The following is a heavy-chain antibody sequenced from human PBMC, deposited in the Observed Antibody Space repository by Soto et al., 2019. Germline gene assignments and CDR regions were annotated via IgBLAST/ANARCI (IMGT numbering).Heavy chain of an antibody. V-gene: IGHV3-21*01. D-gene: IGHD5-18*01. CDR1: GFTFSSYS. Sequence: EVQLVESGGDLVKPGGSLRLSCAASGFTFSSYSMNWVRQAPGKGLEWVSSISSSSSYIYYADSVKGRFTISRDNAKNSLYLQMNSLRAEDTAVYYCARDQPGYSYGYGLGYWGQGTLVIVSS. J-gene: IGHJ4*02. CDR3: ARDQPGYSYGYGLGY. CDR2: ISSSSSYI.